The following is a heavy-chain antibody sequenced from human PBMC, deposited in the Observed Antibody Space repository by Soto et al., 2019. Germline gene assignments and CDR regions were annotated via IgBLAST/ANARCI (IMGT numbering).Heavy chain of an antibody. CDR3: EAGYSRCLYYFDY. J-gene: IGHJ4*02. CDR1: GFTFSSYA. D-gene: IGHD6-13*01. Sequence: EVQLLESGGGLVQPGGSLRLSCAASGFTFSSYAMSWVRQAPGKGLGWVSAISGSGGSTYYADSVKGRFTISRDNSKNTLYQQMNSLRAEDTAVYYCEAGYSRCLYYFDYWGQGTLVTVSS. V-gene: IGHV3-23*01. CDR2: ISGSGGST.